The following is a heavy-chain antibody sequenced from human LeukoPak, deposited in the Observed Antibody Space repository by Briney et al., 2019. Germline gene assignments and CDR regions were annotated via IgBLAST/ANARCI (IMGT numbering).Heavy chain of an antibody. V-gene: IGHV4-59*08. CDR2: ISDIGSI. J-gene: IGHJ4*02. Sequence: SETLSLTCTVSGGSISSYYWSWIRQPPGKGLEWIVYISDIGSINYNPSLKSRVTISLDTSKNQFSLKLSSVTAADTAVYYCARQSGYDFWSGYGFDYWGQGTLVTVSS. CDR3: ARQSGYDFWSGYGFDY. CDR1: GGSISSYY. D-gene: IGHD3-3*01.